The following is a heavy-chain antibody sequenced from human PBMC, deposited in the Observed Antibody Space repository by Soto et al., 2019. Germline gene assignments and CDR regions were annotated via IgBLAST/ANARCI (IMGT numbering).Heavy chain of an antibody. J-gene: IGHJ4*02. D-gene: IGHD1-26*01. CDR1: GFTFSNAW. CDR3: ARARVRATTPFDY. V-gene: IGHV3-20*04. Sequence: PGGSLRLSCAASGFTFSNAWMNWVRQTPGKGLEWVGRIKSKTDGGSTGYADSVKGRFTISRDNAKNSLYLQMNSLRAEDTALYYCARARVRATTPFDYWGQGTLVTVSS. CDR2: IKSKTDGGST.